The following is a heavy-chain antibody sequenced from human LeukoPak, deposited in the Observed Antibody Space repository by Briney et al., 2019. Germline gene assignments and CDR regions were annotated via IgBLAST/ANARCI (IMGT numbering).Heavy chain of an antibody. CDR1: GYSFTSYW. V-gene: IGHV5-51*01. J-gene: IGHJ6*03. Sequence: GESLKISCKGYGYSFTSYWIGWVRQMPGKGLEWMVIIYPGDSDTRYSLSFQAQVTISADKSISTAYLQWSSLKASDTAMYYCARHGRAYCGGDCFPYYYYTDVWGKGTTVTISS. CDR2: IYPGDSDT. D-gene: IGHD2-21*02. CDR3: ARHGRAYCGGDCFPYYYYTDV.